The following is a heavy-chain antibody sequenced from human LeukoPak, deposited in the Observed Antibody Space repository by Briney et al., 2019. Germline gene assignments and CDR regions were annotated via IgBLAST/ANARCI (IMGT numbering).Heavy chain of an antibody. Sequence: SETLSLTCAVYGGSFSGYYWSWIRQPPGKGLEWIGELNQGGNTNYNPSLKSRLTISVDTSKNQFSLKLSSVTAADTAVYYCAREGVYYDILAAYYRPYYFDFWGQGTLVTVYS. CDR3: AREGVYYDILAAYYRPYYFDF. J-gene: IGHJ4*02. CDR2: LNQGGNT. D-gene: IGHD3-9*01. V-gene: IGHV4-34*01. CDR1: GGSFSGYY.